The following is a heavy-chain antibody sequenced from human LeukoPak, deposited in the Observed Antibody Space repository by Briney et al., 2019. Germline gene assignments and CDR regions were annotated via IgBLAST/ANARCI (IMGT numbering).Heavy chain of an antibody. J-gene: IGHJ4*02. CDR3: CGTITAAAGTFDY. D-gene: IGHD6-13*01. CDR2: IIPIFGTA. Sequence: SVKVSCKASGGTFSSYAISWVRQAPGQGLEWMGGIIPIFGTANYAQKFQGRVTITADKSTSTAYMELSCLRSEDTAVYYCCGTITAAAGTFDYWGQGTLVTVSS. CDR1: GGTFSSYA. V-gene: IGHV1-69*06.